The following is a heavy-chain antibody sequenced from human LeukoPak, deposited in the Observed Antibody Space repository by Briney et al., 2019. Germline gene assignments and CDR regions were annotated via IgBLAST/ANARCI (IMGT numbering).Heavy chain of an antibody. CDR1: GGSISSYY. J-gene: IGHJ4*02. V-gene: IGHV4-59*01. D-gene: IGHD3-22*01. CDR3: ARVREITMIVRYFDY. CDR2: IYYSGST. Sequence: PSETLSLTCTVSGGSISSYYWSWIRQPPGKGLEWIGYIYYSGSTNYNPSLKSRVTISVDTSKNQFSLKLSSVTAADTAVYYCARVREITMIVRYFDYWGQGTLVTVSS.